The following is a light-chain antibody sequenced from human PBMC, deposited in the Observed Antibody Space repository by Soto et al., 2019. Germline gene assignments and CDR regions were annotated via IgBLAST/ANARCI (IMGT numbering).Light chain of an antibody. Sequence: QSVLTQPPSVSAAPGQKVNISCSGSSSNIGNNYVSWYQQLPGTAPKLLIYDNNKRPSGIPDRFSGSKSGTSATLGITGLQTGDEADYYCGTWDSSLSAGQVVFGGGTKVTVL. CDR1: SSNIGNNY. CDR2: DNN. V-gene: IGLV1-51*01. J-gene: IGLJ2*01. CDR3: GTWDSSLSAGQVV.